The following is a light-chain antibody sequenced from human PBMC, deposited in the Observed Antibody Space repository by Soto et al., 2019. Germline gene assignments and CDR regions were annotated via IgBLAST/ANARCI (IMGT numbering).Light chain of an antibody. CDR3: QQYGSSPWT. Sequence: EIVLTQSPGTLSLSPGERATLSCRASQSVSSSDLAWYQQKPGQAPRPLIYGASSRAIGIPDRFSGSGSGTDFSLTSSRLEPEDFAVYYCQQYGSSPWTFGQGTKVEIK. CDR1: QSVSSSD. V-gene: IGKV3-20*01. J-gene: IGKJ1*01. CDR2: GAS.